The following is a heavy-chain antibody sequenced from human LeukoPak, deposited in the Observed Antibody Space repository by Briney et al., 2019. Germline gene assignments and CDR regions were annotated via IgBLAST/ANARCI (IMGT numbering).Heavy chain of an antibody. CDR2: ISYDGSNK. V-gene: IGHV3-30*18. Sequence: GRSLRLSCAASGFTFSSYGMHWVRQAPGKGLEWVAVISYDGSNKYYADSVKGRFTISRDNSKNTLYLQMNSLRAEDTAVYYCAKDLGSGWPLYYYGMDVWGQGTTVTVSS. CDR1: GFTFSSYG. D-gene: IGHD6-19*01. J-gene: IGHJ6*02. CDR3: AKDLGSGWPLYYYGMDV.